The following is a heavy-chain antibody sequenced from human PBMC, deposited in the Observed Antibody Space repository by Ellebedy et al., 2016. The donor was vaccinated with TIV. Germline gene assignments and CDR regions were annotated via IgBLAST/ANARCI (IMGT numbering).Heavy chain of an antibody. V-gene: IGHV3-48*04. Sequence: GESLKISCAASGFTFSNNSMNWVRQAPGKGLEWVSYISSTGTTIYYADSVKGRFTISRDNAKISLYLQMNTLGVEDTAVYYCAAGSREYWFDPWGQGTLVTVSS. CDR1: GFTFSNNS. CDR2: ISSTGTTI. J-gene: IGHJ5*02. CDR3: AAGSREYWFDP. D-gene: IGHD3-10*01.